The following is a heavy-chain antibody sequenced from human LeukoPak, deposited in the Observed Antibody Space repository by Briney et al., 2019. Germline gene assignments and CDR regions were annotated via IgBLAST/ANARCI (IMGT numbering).Heavy chain of an antibody. J-gene: IGHJ4*02. V-gene: IGHV1-69*05. D-gene: IGHD3-3*01. CDR3: ARVIDFWSGYSVDY. CDR1: GGTFSSYA. CDR2: TIPIFGTA. Sequence: SVKVSCKASGGTFSSYAISWVRQAPGQGLEWMGGTIPIFGTANYAQKFQGRVTITTDESTSTAYMELRSLRSEDTAVYYCARVIDFWSGYSVDYWGQGTLVTVSS.